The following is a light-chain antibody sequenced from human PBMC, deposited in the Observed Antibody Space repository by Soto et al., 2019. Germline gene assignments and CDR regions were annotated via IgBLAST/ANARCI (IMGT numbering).Light chain of an antibody. CDR3: CSYAGSNTVVL. J-gene: IGLJ2*01. CDR2: EVN. V-gene: IGLV2-23*02. Sequence: QSALTQPASVSGSPGQAVTISCTGTSSDVGTYNLVSWYQQHPGKAPKFIIFEVNKRPSGVSNRFSGSKSGNTASLTISGLQAEDEADYYCCSYAGSNTVVLFGGGTKLTVL. CDR1: SSDVGTYNL.